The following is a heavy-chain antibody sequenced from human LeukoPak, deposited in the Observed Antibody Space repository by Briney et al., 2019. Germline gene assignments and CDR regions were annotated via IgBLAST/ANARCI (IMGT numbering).Heavy chain of an antibody. CDR1: GYSFDYCW. CDR2: IYPDDSDS. Sequence: PGESLKISCKASGYSFDYCWIAWVRQMPGKGLEWMGIIYPDDSDSTYSPSFQGQVTISVDKSINTAYLQWSSLKASNTAIYYCARVGSVTNFGVVSYYFDYWGQGTLVTVSS. CDR3: ARVGSVTNFGVVSYYFDY. D-gene: IGHD3-3*01. V-gene: IGHV5-51*01. J-gene: IGHJ4*02.